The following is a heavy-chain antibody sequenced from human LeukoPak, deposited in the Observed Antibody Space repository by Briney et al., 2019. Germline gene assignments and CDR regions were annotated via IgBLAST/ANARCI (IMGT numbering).Heavy chain of an antibody. D-gene: IGHD3-10*01. J-gene: IGHJ4*02. CDR1: GFTFSSYG. Sequence: GGSLRLSCAASGFTFSSYGMNWVRQAPGKGLEWLSYITSDSSTIYYADSVRGRFTISRDNAKNSLYLQMDSLRDEDTAVYYCARDRPNTGFDFDYWGRETLVTVSS. V-gene: IGHV3-48*02. CDR2: ITSDSSTI. CDR3: ARDRPNTGFDFDY.